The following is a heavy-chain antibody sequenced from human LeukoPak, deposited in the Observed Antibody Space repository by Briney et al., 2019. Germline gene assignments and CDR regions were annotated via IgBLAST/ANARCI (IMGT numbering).Heavy chain of an antibody. Sequence: SEILSLTCAVSGGSISSSNWWSWVRQPPGKGLEWIGEIYHSGSTNYNPSLKSRVTISVDKSKNQFSLKLSSVTAADTAVYYCARVPIVVATYYFDYWGQGTLVTVSS. D-gene: IGHD3-22*01. CDR1: GGSISSSNW. CDR3: ARVPIVVATYYFDY. J-gene: IGHJ4*02. CDR2: IYHSGST. V-gene: IGHV4-4*02.